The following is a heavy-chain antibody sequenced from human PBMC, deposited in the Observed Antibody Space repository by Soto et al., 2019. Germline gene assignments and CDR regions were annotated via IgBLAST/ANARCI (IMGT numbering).Heavy chain of an antibody. CDR3: ARSAPTYYDFWSGYYYYYYMDV. CDR2: MNPNSGNT. Sequence: QVQLVQSGAEVKKPGASVKVSCKASGYTFTSYDINWVRQATGQGLEWMGWMNPNSGNTGYAQKFQGRVNMTRTTSISTAYMELSSLRSEDTAVYYCARSAPTYYDFWSGYYYYYYMDVWGKGTTVTVSS. D-gene: IGHD3-3*01. CDR1: GYTFTSYD. V-gene: IGHV1-8*01. J-gene: IGHJ6*03.